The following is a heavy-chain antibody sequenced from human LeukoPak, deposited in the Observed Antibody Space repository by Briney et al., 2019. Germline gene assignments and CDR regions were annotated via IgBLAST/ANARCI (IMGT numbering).Heavy chain of an antibody. CDR1: GYTFTGYY. V-gene: IGHV1-2*02. J-gene: IGHJ4*02. D-gene: IGHD6-19*01. Sequence: ASVKVSCKASGYTFTGYYMHWVRQAPGQGLEWIGWINPNSGGTNYAQKFQGRVTMTRDTSISTAYMELSRLRSDDTAVYYCARAGYSSGWYPGDYWGQGTLVTVSS. CDR3: ARAGYSSGWYPGDY. CDR2: INPNSGGT.